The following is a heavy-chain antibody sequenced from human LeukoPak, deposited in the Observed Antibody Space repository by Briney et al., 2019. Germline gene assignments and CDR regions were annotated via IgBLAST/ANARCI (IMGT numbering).Heavy chain of an antibody. CDR2: IRYDGSNK. CDR1: GFTFSSYG. CDR3: AKDHYGRDGYNFDY. V-gene: IGHV3-30*02. J-gene: IGHJ4*02. Sequence: PGGSLRLSCAASGFTFSSYGMHCVRQAPGKGLEWVAFIRYDGSNKYYADSVKGRFTISRDNSKNTLYLQMNSLRAEDTAVYYCAKDHYGRDGYNFDYWGQGTLVTVSS. D-gene: IGHD5-24*01.